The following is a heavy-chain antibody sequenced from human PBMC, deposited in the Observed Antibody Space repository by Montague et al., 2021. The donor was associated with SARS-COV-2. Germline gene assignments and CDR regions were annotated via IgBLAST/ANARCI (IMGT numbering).Heavy chain of an antibody. CDR3: ATDLFAFRRSDGRDY. CDR2: ISSDGRTI. D-gene: IGHD3-3*02. V-gene: IGHV3-48*02. CDR1: DITFSKYS. Sequence: SLRLSCAASDITFSKYSMNWVRQAPGKGLEWISYISSDGRTIYYADSVRGRFTISRDNAVRSLYVEMTRLRDEDTATYYCATDLFAFRRSDGRDYWGQGTLVTVSS. J-gene: IGHJ4*02.